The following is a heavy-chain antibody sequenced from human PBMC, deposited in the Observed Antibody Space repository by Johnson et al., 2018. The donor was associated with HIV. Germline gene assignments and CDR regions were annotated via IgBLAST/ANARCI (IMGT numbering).Heavy chain of an antibody. V-gene: IGHV3-20*04. CDR2: INWNGGTT. Sequence: VQLVESGGDVVRPGVSLRLSCAASGFTFDDYDMTWVRQPPGKGLEWVSGINWNGGTTGYADSVKGRFTISRDNAKNSLYLVMKSLRDEDTALYFCARGRGGDPIAFDIWGQGTMVTVSS. CDR3: ARGRGGDPIAFDI. J-gene: IGHJ3*02. CDR1: GFTFDDYD. D-gene: IGHD3-16*01.